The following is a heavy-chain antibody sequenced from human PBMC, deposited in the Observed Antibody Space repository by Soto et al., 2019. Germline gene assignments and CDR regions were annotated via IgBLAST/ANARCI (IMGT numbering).Heavy chain of an antibody. Sequence: QVQLQESGPGLVKPSETLSLTCAVSGVSLTTNNWWTWVRQAPGKGLEWVGEIYQTGNTNYNPSLNRRVIASLDKSKNQFFLTLTSVTAAATAIYYCARGGYCSGGSCSGWFDSWGQGTLVTVSS. CDR1: GVSLTTNNW. CDR3: ARGGYCSGGSCSGWFDS. V-gene: IGHV4-4*02. CDR2: IYQTGNT. D-gene: IGHD2-15*01. J-gene: IGHJ5*01.